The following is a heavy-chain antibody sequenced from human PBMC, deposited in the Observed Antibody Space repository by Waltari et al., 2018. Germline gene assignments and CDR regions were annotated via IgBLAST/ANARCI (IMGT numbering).Heavy chain of an antibody. CDR3: ARTYYDILTGPPYYYYGMDV. V-gene: IGHV1-69*05. D-gene: IGHD3-9*01. Sequence: QVQLVQSGAEVKKPGSSVKVSCKASGGTFSSYAISWVRQAPGQGLEWMGGIIPSFGAANDAQKCQVRVTITTDESTSTAYRELRSLRSEDTAVYYCARTYYDILTGPPYYYYGMDVWGQGTTVTVSS. CDR2: IIPSFGAA. J-gene: IGHJ6*02. CDR1: GGTFSSYA.